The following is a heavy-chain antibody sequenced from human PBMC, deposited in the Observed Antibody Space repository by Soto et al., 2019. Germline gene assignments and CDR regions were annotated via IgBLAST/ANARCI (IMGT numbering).Heavy chain of an antibody. CDR3: ARAKSNYQTCEH. CDR1: GDSMSSYY. Sequence: PSETLSLTCTVSGDSMSSYYWSWIRQPPGKGLEWIGYIYYSVSTTYNPSLRSRVTMSVDTSKNQFSLRLSSVTAADTAVYYCARAKSNYQTCEHWGQGYQVIVSA. D-gene: IGHD4-4*01. J-gene: IGHJ4*01. V-gene: IGHV4-59*01. CDR2: IYYSVST.